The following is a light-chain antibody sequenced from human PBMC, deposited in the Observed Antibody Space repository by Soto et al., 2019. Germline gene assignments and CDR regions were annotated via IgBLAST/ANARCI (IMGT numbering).Light chain of an antibody. Sequence: EIVLTQSPGTLSLFRGERATLSCRASQSIATAFLAWYQQKPGQAPRLLIYGASSRAAGIPDRFSGSGSGTDFTLTISRLEPEDFAMYYCQQYESTVKTFRQGNKV. CDR2: GAS. J-gene: IGKJ1*01. CDR1: QSIATAF. V-gene: IGKV3-20*01. CDR3: QQYESTVKT.